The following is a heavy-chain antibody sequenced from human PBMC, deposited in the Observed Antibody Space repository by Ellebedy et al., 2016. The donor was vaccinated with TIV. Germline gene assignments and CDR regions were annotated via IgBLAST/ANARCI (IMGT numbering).Heavy chain of an antibody. D-gene: IGHD3-9*01. CDR1: GYSISSGYY. CDR3: ARYFRGPGFDY. J-gene: IGHJ4*02. CDR2: IYHSGNT. Sequence: SETLSLTCTVSGYSISSGYYWGWIRQPPGKGLEWIGNIYHSGNTSYNPSLKSRVTISVDTSKNQFSLKLTSVTAADTAVYYCARYFRGPGFDYWGQGTLVTVSS. V-gene: IGHV4-38-2*02.